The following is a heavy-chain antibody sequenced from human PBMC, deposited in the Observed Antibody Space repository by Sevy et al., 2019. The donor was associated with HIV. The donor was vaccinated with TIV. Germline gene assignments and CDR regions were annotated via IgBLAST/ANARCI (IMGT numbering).Heavy chain of an antibody. V-gene: IGHV3-33*01. J-gene: IGHJ4*02. CDR3: AREDIRVAGIGYYFHY. Sequence: GGSLRLSCAASGFSISGYGMHWVRQAPGKGLEWVAVIWYDGTNREYADSVKGRFTISRDNSKNTLYLQMNSLRVEDTAVYYCAREDIRVAGIGYYFHYWGQRTLVTVSS. CDR1: GFSISGYG. D-gene: IGHD6-19*01. CDR2: IWYDGTNR.